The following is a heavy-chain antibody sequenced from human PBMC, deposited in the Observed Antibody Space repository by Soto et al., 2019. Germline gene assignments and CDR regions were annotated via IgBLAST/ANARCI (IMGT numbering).Heavy chain of an antibody. Sequence: GGSLRLSCASSGFTVSSKYMSLVRQAPGKGLEWVSVIYSGCSTYYPDSVKGRFTISRDNSKNTLHLQLNSLRAEDTAVYYCAREARQLVGQLDGMGVWGQGTTLTVS. J-gene: IGHJ6*02. D-gene: IGHD6-6*01. CDR2: IYSGCST. CDR1: GFTVSSKY. CDR3: AREARQLVGQLDGMGV. V-gene: IGHV3-53*01.